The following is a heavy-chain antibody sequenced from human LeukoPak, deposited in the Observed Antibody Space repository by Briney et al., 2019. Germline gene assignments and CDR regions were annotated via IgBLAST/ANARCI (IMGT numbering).Heavy chain of an antibody. V-gene: IGHV1-18*04. CDR2: ISAYNGNT. CDR3: ARDQITMVRGVIQSDY. J-gene: IGHJ4*02. D-gene: IGHD3-10*01. Sequence: ASVKVSCKASGYTFTSYGISWVRQAPGQGLEWMGWISAYNGNTNYAQKLQGRVTMTTDTSTSTAYMELRSLRSDDTAVYYCARDQITMVRGVIQSDYWGQGTLSPSPQ. CDR1: GYTFTSYG.